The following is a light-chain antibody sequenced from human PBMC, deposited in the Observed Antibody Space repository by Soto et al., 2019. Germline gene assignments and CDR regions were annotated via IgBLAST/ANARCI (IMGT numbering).Light chain of an antibody. CDR2: GNS. CDR1: SSNIGATYD. J-gene: IGLJ1*01. V-gene: IGLV1-40*01. CDR3: QSYDSSLSAHYV. Sequence: SVVPQPPTVCRAPGPRFTLSCTGSSSNIGATYDVQWYQQLPGTAPKLLIYGNSNRPSGVPDRFSGSKSGTSASLAITGLQADDEADYYCQSYDSSLSAHYVFGTGTKVTVL.